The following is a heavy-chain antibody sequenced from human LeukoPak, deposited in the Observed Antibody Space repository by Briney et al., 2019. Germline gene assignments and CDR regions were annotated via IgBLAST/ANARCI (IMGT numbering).Heavy chain of an antibody. CDR3: ASRRGYCSSTSCYTGAFDI. CDR2: ISSSGSTI. CDR1: GFTFSSYE. Sequence: PGGSLRLSCAASGFTFSSYEMNWVRQAPGKGLEWVSYISSSGSTIYYADSVKGRFTISRDNAKNSLYLQMNSLRAEDTVVYYCASRRGYCSSTSCYTGAFDIWGQGTMVTVSS. J-gene: IGHJ3*02. V-gene: IGHV3-48*03. D-gene: IGHD2-2*02.